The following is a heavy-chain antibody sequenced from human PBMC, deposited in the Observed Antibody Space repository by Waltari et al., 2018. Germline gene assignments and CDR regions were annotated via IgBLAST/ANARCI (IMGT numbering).Heavy chain of an antibody. V-gene: IGHV4-59*01. D-gene: IGHD5-18*01. Sequence: QVQLQESGPGLVKPSETLSLTCTVSGGSISSYYWSWIRQPPGKGLEWIGYNDYSGSTNNHPSHKSRVTMSVDTSKNQFSLELSSVTDADTAVYYCVRVRQPDLFDYRGQGTLVTVSS. CDR3: VRVRQPDLFDY. CDR1: GGSISSYY. CDR2: NDYSGST. J-gene: IGHJ4*02.